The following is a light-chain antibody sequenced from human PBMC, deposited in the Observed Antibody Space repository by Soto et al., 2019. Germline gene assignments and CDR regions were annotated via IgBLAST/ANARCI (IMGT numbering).Light chain of an antibody. J-gene: IGKJ2*01. V-gene: IGKV4-1*01. CDR1: QSVFYSSANKSY. CDR2: RAS. CDR3: QHYYSLPVA. Sequence: DIVMTQSPDSLAVSLGERATINCKSSQSVFYSSANKSYLAWYQQKPGQPPKLLISRASTRQSGVPDRFSGRGSGTDFSLTISSLQAEDVAVYYCQHYYSLPVAFGQGTKLEIK.